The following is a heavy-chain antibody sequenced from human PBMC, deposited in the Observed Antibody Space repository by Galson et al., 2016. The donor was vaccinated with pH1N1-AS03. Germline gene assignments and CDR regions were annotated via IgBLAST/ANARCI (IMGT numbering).Heavy chain of an antibody. CDR1: GFTFTDYH. D-gene: IGHD5-24*01. CDR3: ARGDSGATATITNFDY. CDR2: INSKSGAT. V-gene: IGHV1-2*06. J-gene: IGHJ4*02. Sequence: SGFTFTDYHIHWIRQVPGQGLEWMGRINSKSGATKYVQKFEGRATMTRDTSISTAFLEPTSLHSDDTAVYFCARGDSGATATITNFDYWGQGTLVTVSS.